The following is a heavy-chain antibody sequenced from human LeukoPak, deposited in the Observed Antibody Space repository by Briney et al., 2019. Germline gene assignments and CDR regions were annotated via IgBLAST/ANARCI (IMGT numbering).Heavy chain of an antibody. V-gene: IGHV3-23*01. J-gene: IGHJ2*01. CDR2: ISTSGDGT. CDR3: AKNLLGSGAYSWYFDL. Sequence: PGGSLRLSCAAFGFTFSSHGMSWVRQTPGKGLEWVSSISTSGDGTVYADSVKGRVTISRANSKNTLYLQMNSLRAEDTAVYSCAKNLLGSGAYSWYFDLWGRGTLVTVSS. D-gene: IGHD1-26*01. CDR1: GFTFSSHG.